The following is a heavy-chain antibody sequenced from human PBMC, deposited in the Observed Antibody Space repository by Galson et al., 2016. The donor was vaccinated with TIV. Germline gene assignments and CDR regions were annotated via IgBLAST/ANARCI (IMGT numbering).Heavy chain of an antibody. D-gene: IGHD3-10*01. J-gene: IGHJ6*02. CDR2: IYQSGGT. V-gene: IGHV4-38-2*01. CDR1: GFSISSGYW. Sequence: SETLSLTCDVSGFSISSGYWWAWIRQPPGRGLEWIGNIYQSGGTYYTPSLKSRVTISVDTSKNHFSLKLTSVTAADTAVYYCARQVATIVRRGYYYYYGMDVWGQGTTVTVSS. CDR3: ARQVATIVRRGYYYYYGMDV.